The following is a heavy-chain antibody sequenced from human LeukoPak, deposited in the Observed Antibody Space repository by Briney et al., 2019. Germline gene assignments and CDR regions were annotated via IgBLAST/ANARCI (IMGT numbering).Heavy chain of an antibody. J-gene: IGHJ6*02. CDR1: GFTFSTYS. CDR2: ISSSSSTI. CDR3: ARDVPFGGV. Sequence: GSLRLSCAASGFTFSTYSMNWVRQAPGKGLEWVSYISSSSSTIYYADSVKGRFTIFRDDAKKSLYLQMNSLRAEDTAVYYCARDVPFGGVWGQGTTVTVSS. D-gene: IGHD3-10*01. V-gene: IGHV3-48*04.